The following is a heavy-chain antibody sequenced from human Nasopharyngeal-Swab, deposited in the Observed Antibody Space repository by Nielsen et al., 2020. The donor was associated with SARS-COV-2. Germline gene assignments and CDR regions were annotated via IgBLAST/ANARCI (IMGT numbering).Heavy chain of an antibody. D-gene: IGHD3-3*01. CDR1: GYTLTELS. CDR3: ATYPLRSGYYTGREFDY. CDR2: FDPEDGET. Sequence: ASVKVSCKVSGYTLTELSMHWVRPAPGKGLEWMGGFDPEDGETIYAQKFQGRVTMTEDTSTDTAYMELSSLRSEDTAVYYCATYPLRSGYYTGREFDYWGQGTLVTVSS. J-gene: IGHJ4*02. V-gene: IGHV1-24*01.